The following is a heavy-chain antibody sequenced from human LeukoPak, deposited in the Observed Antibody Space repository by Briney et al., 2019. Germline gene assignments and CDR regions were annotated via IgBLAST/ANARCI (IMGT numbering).Heavy chain of an antibody. V-gene: IGHV1-18*01. CDR3: ARGARGVIVATSYYYYGMDV. J-gene: IGHJ6*02. CDR1: GYTFTNYG. D-gene: IGHD5-12*01. CDR2: INVYNGNT. Sequence: ASVKVSCKTSGYTFTNYGITWVRQAPGQGLEWMGWINVYNGNTNYAQRFQGRVTMTTEASTSTAYMELRSLRSDDTAVYYCARGARGVIVATSYYYYGMDVWGQGTTVTVSS.